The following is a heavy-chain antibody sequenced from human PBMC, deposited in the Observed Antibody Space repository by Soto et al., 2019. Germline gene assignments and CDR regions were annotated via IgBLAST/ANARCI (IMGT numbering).Heavy chain of an antibody. CDR1: GGSISSGGYS. D-gene: IGHD4-17*01. CDR2: IYHSGST. J-gene: IGHJ4*02. V-gene: IGHV4-30-2*01. CDR3: DRGQTTVTTFDY. Sequence: QLQLQESGSGLVKPSQTLSLTCAASGGSISSGGYSWSWIRQPPGKGLEWIGYIYHSGSTYYKPSLERRVAISVDRSKNQLSLELTSVTAADAAVYYCDRGQTTVTTFDYWGQGTLVTVSS.